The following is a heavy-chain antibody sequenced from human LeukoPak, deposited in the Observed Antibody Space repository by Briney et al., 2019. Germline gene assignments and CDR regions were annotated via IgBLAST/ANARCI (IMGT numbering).Heavy chain of an antibody. CDR1: GGSISSSSYY. CDR3: ARGNTDGYSSGWLGVDY. J-gene: IGHJ4*02. D-gene: IGHD6-19*01. V-gene: IGHV4-61*02. Sequence: SETLSLTCTVSGGSISSSSYYWSWIRQPAGKGLEWIGRIYTSGSTNYNPSLKSRVTISVDTSKNQFSLKLSSVTAADTAVYYCARGNTDGYSSGWLGVDYWGQGTLVTVSS. CDR2: IYTSGST.